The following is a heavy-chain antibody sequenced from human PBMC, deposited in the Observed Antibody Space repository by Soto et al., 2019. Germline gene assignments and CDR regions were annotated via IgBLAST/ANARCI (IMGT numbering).Heavy chain of an antibody. Sequence: QVQLQESGPGLVRPSGTLSLICTVSGASLRSGTYYWSWVRQPPGKGLEWIGYISHSGRTNYVPSLKSRLTMSGDTSQNQFSLQLNSVNAADTAVYYCSFGSSFDYWGQGTLVTVSS. CDR2: ISHSGRT. D-gene: IGHD3-16*01. CDR3: SFGSSFDY. J-gene: IGHJ4*02. CDR1: GASLRSGTYY. V-gene: IGHV4-61*01.